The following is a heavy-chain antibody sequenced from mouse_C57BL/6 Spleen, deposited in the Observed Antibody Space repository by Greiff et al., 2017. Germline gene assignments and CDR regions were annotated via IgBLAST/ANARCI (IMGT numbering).Heavy chain of an antibody. D-gene: IGHD1-1*01. CDR3: TRAYGSSYFDY. CDR2: ISSGGDYF. V-gene: IGHV5-9-1*02. CDR1: GFTFSSYA. Sequence: EVKLEESGEGLVKPGGSLKLSCAASGFTFSSYAMSWVRQTPEKRLEWVAYISSGGDYFYYADTVKGRFTISSDNARNTLFLPMSSLKSEDTARYYCTRAYGSSYFDYWGQGTTLTVSS. J-gene: IGHJ2*01.